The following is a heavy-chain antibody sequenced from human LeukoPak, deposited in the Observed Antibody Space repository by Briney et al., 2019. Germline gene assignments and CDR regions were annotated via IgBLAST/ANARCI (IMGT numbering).Heavy chain of an antibody. J-gene: IGHJ4*02. D-gene: IGHD1-7*01. Sequence: QAGGSLRLSCAASGFTFTDYEMYWVRQTPGKGLVWVSRIISDGTGTNYADSVKGRLTISRDNAKNTLYLQMNSLRAEDTAVYYCARGNYGFDYWGQGTLVTVSS. V-gene: IGHV3-74*01. CDR3: ARGNYGFDY. CDR1: GFTFTDYE. CDR2: IISDGTGT.